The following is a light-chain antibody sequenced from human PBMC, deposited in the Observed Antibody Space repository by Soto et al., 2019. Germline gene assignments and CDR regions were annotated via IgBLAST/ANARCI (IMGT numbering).Light chain of an antibody. CDR3: AAWDDSLSGPV. J-gene: IGLJ3*02. CDR2: SNN. V-gene: IGLV1-47*02. Sequence: QPVLTQPPSASGTPGQRVTISCSGSTSNLGSHFVFWYQQLPGTAPKLLIYSNNQRPSGVPDRFSGSKSGTSASLAISGLRSDDESDYYCAAWDDSLSGPVFGGGTKVTVL. CDR1: TSNLGSHF.